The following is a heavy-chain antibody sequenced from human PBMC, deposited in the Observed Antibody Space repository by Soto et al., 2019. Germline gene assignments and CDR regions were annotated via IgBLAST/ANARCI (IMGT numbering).Heavy chain of an antibody. D-gene: IGHD2-2*01. V-gene: IGHV4-30-4*01. CDR3: ARAGPASPVSSGDYVGY. Sequence: SETLSLTCTVSGGSISSGDYYWSWIRQPPGKGLEWIGYIYYSGSTYYNPSLKSRVTISVDTSKSQFSLKLSSVTAADTAVYYCARAGPASPVSSGDYVGYWGQGTLVTVSS. J-gene: IGHJ4*02. CDR1: GGSISSGDYY. CDR2: IYYSGST.